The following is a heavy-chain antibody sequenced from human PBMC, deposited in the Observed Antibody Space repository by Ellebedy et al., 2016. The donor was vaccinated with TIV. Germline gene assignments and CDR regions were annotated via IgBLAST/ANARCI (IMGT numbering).Heavy chain of an antibody. V-gene: IGHV1-58*02. J-gene: IGHJ4*02. Sequence: AASVKVSCKASGFMFTNSAMQWVRQGREQRLEWIGWIFVGRGNTNYAQKFQERVTITRDMSTNTVYMGLSSLRHDDTAVYFCAALPKLWGQGTLVTVSS. CDR1: GFMFTNSA. CDR3: AALPKL. D-gene: IGHD1-26*01. CDR2: IFVGRGNT.